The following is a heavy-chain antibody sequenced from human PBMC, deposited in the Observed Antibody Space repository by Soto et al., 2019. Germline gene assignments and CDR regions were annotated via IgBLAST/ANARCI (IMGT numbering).Heavy chain of an antibody. Sequence: EVQLVESGGGLVQPGGSLRLSCAASGFTFSSYAMHWVRQAPGKGLEYVSAISSNGGSTYYANSVKGRFTISRDNSNNTLYLQMGSLRAEDMAVYYCARGGYDFWSGYYTHVGWGSFLSPLDYWGQGTLVTVSS. CDR1: GFTFSSYA. J-gene: IGHJ4*02. V-gene: IGHV3-64*01. D-gene: IGHD3-3*01. CDR3: ARGGYDFWSGYYTHVGWGSFLSPLDY. CDR2: ISSNGGST.